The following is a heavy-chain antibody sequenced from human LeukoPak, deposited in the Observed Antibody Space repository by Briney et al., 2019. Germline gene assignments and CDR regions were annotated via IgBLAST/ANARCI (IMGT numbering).Heavy chain of an antibody. CDR1: GGTFSSYA. CDR2: IIPIFGIA. CDR3: ARDFRGELPDY. Sequence: SVKVSCKASGGTFSSYAISWVRQAPGQGLEWMGRIIPIFGIANYAQKFQGRVTITADQSTSTAYMELSSLRPEDTAVYYCARDFRGELPDYWGQGTLVTVSS. J-gene: IGHJ4*02. D-gene: IGHD1-26*01. V-gene: IGHV1-69*04.